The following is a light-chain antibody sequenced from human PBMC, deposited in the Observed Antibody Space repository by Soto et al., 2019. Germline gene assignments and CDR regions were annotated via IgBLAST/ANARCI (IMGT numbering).Light chain of an antibody. V-gene: IGKV3-11*01. CDR1: QSVSKY. J-gene: IGKJ2*01. Sequence: IVLTQSPATLSLSPGERATLSCRASQSVSKYLAWYQQKPGQAPRLLIYDASNRATGIPARFSGSWSGTDFTLTISSLEPEDFAVYYCQQRSYWMYTFGQGTKLEIK. CDR2: DAS. CDR3: QQRSYWMYT.